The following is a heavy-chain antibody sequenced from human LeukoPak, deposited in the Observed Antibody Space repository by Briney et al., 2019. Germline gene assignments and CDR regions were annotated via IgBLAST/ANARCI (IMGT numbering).Heavy chain of an antibody. CDR2: ILYSGSP. Sequence: SQTLSLTCTVSGGSISSYYWSWIRQPPGEGLEWIGSILYSGSPNNNPSLKSRVTISVDTSKNQFSLKLSSVAAADAVGYYCARGLRLGELSFPTFDYWGQGTLVTVSS. D-gene: IGHD3-16*02. J-gene: IGHJ4*02. CDR1: GGSISSYY. V-gene: IGHV4-59*01. CDR3: ARGLRLGELSFPTFDY.